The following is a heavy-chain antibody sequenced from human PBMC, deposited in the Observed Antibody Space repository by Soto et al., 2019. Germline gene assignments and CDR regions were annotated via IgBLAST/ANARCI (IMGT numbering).Heavy chain of an antibody. Sequence: SETLSLTCTVSDVSISGYYWTWIRQPPGKGLEWIGHSQYTGVTNYNPSLNSRVTISVDTSRNQFSLTLTSVTAADTAVYYCARGGGWLPDYWGQGTLVTVSS. CDR1: DVSISGYY. CDR3: ARGGGWLPDY. V-gene: IGHV4-59*01. CDR2: SQYTGVT. D-gene: IGHD2-15*01. J-gene: IGHJ4*02.